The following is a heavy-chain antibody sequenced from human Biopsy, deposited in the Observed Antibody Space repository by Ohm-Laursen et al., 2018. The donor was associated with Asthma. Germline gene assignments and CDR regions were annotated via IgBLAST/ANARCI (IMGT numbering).Heavy chain of an antibody. CDR2: ISYDGNHK. D-gene: IGHD5-12*01. V-gene: IGHV3-30*18. CDR3: AKRRGYSGHDNDY. J-gene: IGHJ4*02. Sequence: SLRLSCTASGFTFGDYWMSWVRQVPGKGLEWVAVISYDGNHKFYEDSVKGRFTISRDNSKNTLYLQMNSLRTEDTAVYYCAKRRGYSGHDNDYWGQGTLVIVSS. CDR1: GFTFGDYW.